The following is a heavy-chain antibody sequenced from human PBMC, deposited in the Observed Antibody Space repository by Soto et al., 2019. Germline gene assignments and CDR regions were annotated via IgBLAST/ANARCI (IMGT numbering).Heavy chain of an antibody. CDR2: IHSSGTS. CDR3: ASVRASASNLAPYYLDF. D-gene: IGHD2-2*01. J-gene: IGHJ4*02. Sequence: SGTLSITGSVCVGSVYNYYWPWIRQSPGKGLAWIGYIHSSGTSSYHASYTPSLRSRVTISVDPSKHQFSLTVKSVTAADTALYYCASVRASASNLAPYYLDFWVQGAPVPGSS. V-gene: IGHV4-59*02. CDR1: VGSVYNYY.